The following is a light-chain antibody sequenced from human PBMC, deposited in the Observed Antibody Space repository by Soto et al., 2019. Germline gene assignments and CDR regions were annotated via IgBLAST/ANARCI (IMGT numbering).Light chain of an antibody. Sequence: EIVLTQSPGTLSLSPGERATLSCRASQSISSSYLAWYQQKPGQAPRLLIYGPSSRATGIPDRFSGSGSGKDFTLTINRLEPEDFAVYYCQQYDSSPRTFGQGTKVEI. V-gene: IGKV3-20*01. CDR2: GPS. CDR1: QSISSSY. J-gene: IGKJ1*01. CDR3: QQYDSSPRT.